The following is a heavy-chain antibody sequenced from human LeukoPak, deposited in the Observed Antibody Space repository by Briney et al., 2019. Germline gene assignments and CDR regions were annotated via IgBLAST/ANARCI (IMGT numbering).Heavy chain of an antibody. D-gene: IGHD5-12*01. CDR1: GFTFSNYG. CDR2: IWYDGSNK. V-gene: IGHV3-33*01. Sequence: PGGSPRLSCAASGFTFSNYGMHWVRQAPGKGLEWVALIWYDGSNKYYADSVQDRFIISRDNSKNTLYLQMNSLRAEDTAVYYCAREMGLNIVATFGYWGQGTLVTVSS. CDR3: AREMGLNIVATFGY. J-gene: IGHJ4*02.